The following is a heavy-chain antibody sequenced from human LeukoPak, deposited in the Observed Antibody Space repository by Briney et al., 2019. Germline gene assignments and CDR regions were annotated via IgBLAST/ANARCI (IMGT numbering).Heavy chain of an antibody. CDR1: GFTFSNYD. D-gene: IGHD3-16*02. J-gene: IGHJ4*02. CDR3: ARQDLGGVIIY. Sequence: PGGSLRLSCAVSGFTFSNYDMHWVRQPTGKGLEWVSAIGTAGDTYYPGSVKGRFTVSRANAKNSLYLQMNSLRAGDTAVYYCARQDLGGVIIYWGQGTLVTVSS. CDR2: IGTAGDT. V-gene: IGHV3-13*04.